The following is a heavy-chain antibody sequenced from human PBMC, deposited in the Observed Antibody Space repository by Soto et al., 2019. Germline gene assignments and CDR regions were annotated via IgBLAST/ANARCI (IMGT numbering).Heavy chain of an antibody. V-gene: IGHV4-30-2*01. J-gene: IGHJ4*02. D-gene: IGHD6-19*01. Sequence: SETLSLTCAVSGGSISSGGYSWSWIRQPPGKGLEWIGYIYHSGSTYYNPSLKSRVTISVDRSKNQFSLKLSSVTAADTAVYYCARAGGLGAVDVAYWGQGTLVTVSS. CDR3: ARAGGLGAVDVAY. CDR1: GGSISSGGYS. CDR2: IYHSGST.